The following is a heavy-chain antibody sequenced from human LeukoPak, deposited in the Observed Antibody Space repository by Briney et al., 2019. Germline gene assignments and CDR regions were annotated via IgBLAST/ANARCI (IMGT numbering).Heavy chain of an antibody. CDR3: ARAGYNYFYFDY. D-gene: IGHD5-24*01. Sequence: SETLSLTCTVSGGSISSSTYYWGWIRQPPGKGLEWIGYIYYSGSTNYNPSLKSRVTISVDTSKNQFSLKLSSVTAADTAGYYCARAGYNYFYFDYWGQGTLVTVSS. CDR1: GGSISSSTYY. CDR2: IYYSGST. J-gene: IGHJ4*02. V-gene: IGHV4-61*05.